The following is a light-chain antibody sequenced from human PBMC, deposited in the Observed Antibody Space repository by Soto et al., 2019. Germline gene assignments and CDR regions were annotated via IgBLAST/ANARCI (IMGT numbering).Light chain of an antibody. Sequence: SALTQPASVSGSPGQSITISCTGTSSDVGNYKYVSWYQQHPGKAPKLMIYEVSNRPSGVSNRFSGSKSGNTAPLTISGLQAEDETDYYCFSYTSSGTYVFGTGTKVTVL. CDR2: EVS. V-gene: IGLV2-14*01. CDR3: FSYTSSGTYV. J-gene: IGLJ1*01. CDR1: SSDVGNYKY.